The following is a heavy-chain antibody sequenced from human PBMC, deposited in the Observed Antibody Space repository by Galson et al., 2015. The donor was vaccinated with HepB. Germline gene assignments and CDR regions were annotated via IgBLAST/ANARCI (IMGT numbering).Heavy chain of an antibody. CDR1: GYTFTGYY. CDR2: INPNSGGT. V-gene: IGHV1-2*02. J-gene: IGHJ3*02. CDR3: ARGPYVGPLDAFDI. Sequence: SVKVSCKASGYTFTGYYMHWVRQAPGQGLEWMGWINPNSGGTNYAQKFQGRVTMTRDTSISTAYMELSRLRSDDTAVYYCARGPYVGPLDAFDIWGQGTMVTVSS. D-gene: IGHD4-23*01.